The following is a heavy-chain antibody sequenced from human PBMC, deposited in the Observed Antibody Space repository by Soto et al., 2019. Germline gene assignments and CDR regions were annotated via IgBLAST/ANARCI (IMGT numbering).Heavy chain of an antibody. CDR3: AKDRSGSPSV. V-gene: IGHV3-23*01. D-gene: IGHD1-26*01. Sequence: GGSLRLSCAASGFTLSSHAMSWVRQAPGKGLEWVSAISGSGGSTYYADSVKGRFTISRDNSKNTLYLQMNSLRAEDTAVYYCAKDRSGSPSVWGQGTLVTVSS. CDR1: GFTLSSHA. CDR2: ISGSGGST. J-gene: IGHJ4*02.